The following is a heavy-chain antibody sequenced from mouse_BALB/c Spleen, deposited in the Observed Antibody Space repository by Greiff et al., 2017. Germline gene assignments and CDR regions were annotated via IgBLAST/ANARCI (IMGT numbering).Heavy chain of an antibody. D-gene: IGHD2-1*01. J-gene: IGHJ1*01. V-gene: IGHV5-12-1*01. Sequence: EVQGVESGGGLVKPGGSLKLSCAASGFAFSSYDMSWVRQTPEKRLEWVAYISSGGGSTYYPDTVKGRFTISRDNAKNTLYLQMSSLKSEDTAMYYCARSYGNYWYFDVWGAGTTVTVSS. CDR3: ARSYGNYWYFDV. CDR2: ISSGGGST. CDR1: GFAFSSYD.